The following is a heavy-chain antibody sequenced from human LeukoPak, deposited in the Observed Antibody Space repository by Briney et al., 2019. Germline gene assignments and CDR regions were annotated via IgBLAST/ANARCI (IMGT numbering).Heavy chain of an antibody. CDR2: IIPILGIA. CDR1: GGTFSSYT. Sequence: SVMVSCKASGGTFSSYTISWVRQAPGQGLEWMGRIIPILGIANYAQKFQGRVTITADKSTSTAYMELSSLRSEDTAVYYCARAADSSGYADYWGQGTLVTVSS. CDR3: ARAADSSGYADY. J-gene: IGHJ4*02. V-gene: IGHV1-69*02. D-gene: IGHD5-12*01.